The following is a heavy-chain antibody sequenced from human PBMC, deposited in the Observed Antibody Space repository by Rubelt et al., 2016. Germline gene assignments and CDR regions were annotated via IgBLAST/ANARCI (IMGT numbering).Heavy chain of an antibody. Sequence: QLGMRGGGLVQPGGSLRLSCAASGFTFSSYSMNWVRQAPGKGLEWISYINYKGSTISYADSVKGRFTISRDNSKNTLYLQMNSLRAEDTAVYYCAKGPSSTSYSPLDYWGQGSLVTVSS. CDR2: INYKGSTI. CDR1: GFTFSSYS. CDR3: AKGPSSTSYSPLDY. J-gene: IGHJ4*02. D-gene: IGHD2-2*01. V-gene: IGHV3-23*04.